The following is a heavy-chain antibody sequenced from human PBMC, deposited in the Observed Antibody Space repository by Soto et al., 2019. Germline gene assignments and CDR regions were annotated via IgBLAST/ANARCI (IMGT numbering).Heavy chain of an antibody. CDR2: INHSGST. D-gene: IGHD3-9*01. V-gene: IGHV4-34*01. J-gene: IGHJ6*02. CDR3: ARVGAGGLRYFDWLSLDGMDV. CDR1: GGSFSGYY. Sequence: AVYGGSFSGYYWSWIRQPPGKGLEWIGEINHSGSTNYNPSLKSRVTISVDTSKNQFSLKLSSVTAADTAVYYCARVGAGGLRYFDWLSLDGMDVWGQGTTVTVSS.